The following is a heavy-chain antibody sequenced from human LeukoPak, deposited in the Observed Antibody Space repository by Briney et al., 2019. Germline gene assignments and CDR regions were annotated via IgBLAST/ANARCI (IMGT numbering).Heavy chain of an antibody. J-gene: IGHJ5*02. CDR2: MSPNSGNT. V-gene: IGHV1-8*01. D-gene: IGHD3-3*01. CDR3: ARASMSYYDFWSGYYEFDP. Sequence: ASVKVSCKASGYTFTSYDINWVRQATGQGLEWMGWMSPNSGNTGYAQKFQGRVTMTRNTSISTAYMELSSLRSEDTAVYYCARASMSYYDFWSGYYEFDPWGQGTLVTVSS. CDR1: GYTFTSYD.